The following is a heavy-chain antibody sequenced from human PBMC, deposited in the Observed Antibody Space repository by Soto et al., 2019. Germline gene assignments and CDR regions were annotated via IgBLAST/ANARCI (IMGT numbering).Heavy chain of an antibody. CDR2: IFSSGTT. CDR3: ARVPSPFDFYYSMDV. CDR1: GDTIGSGNKY. J-gene: IGHJ6*03. Sequence: TESLTCAVSGDTIGSGNKYWRWIKQAPGKGLEWIGYIFSSGTTYYNPSLKSRLTMSLDTSQNQFSLKLNSVTAADTAVYFCARVPSPFDFYYSMDVWCQATPVTV. V-gene: IGHV4-30-4*02. D-gene: IGHD3-16*01.